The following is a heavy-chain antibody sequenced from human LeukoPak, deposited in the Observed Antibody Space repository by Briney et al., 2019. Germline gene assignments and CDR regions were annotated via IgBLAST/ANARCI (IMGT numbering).Heavy chain of an antibody. CDR2: LYYSGST. J-gene: IGHJ3*02. D-gene: IGHD3-16*01. CDR1: GGTISSNY. CDR3: AVGGWGMSNAFDI. Sequence: SETLSLTCSVSGGTISSNYWSWIRQPPGKGLEWIGYLYYSGSTNSNPSLKSRVTMSVDTSKNQFSLKLRSVTAADTAVYYCAVGGWGMSNAFDIWGQGTMVTVSS. V-gene: IGHV4-59*01.